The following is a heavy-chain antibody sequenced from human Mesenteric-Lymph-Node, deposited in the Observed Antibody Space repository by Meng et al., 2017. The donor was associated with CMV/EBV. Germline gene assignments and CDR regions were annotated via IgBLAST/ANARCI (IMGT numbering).Heavy chain of an antibody. CDR2: INSDGSSR. CDR3: ARAVRGWFDP. J-gene: IGHJ5*02. D-gene: IGHD3-10*02. CDR1: GVTFSSYW. V-gene: IGHV3-74*01. Sequence: GGSLRLSCAVSGVTFSSYWMHWGRQAPNKGLVWVSRINSDGSSRNYADSVKGRFNISRDNAKNSLYLQMNSLRVEDMAVYYCARAVRGWFDPWGQGTLVTVSS.